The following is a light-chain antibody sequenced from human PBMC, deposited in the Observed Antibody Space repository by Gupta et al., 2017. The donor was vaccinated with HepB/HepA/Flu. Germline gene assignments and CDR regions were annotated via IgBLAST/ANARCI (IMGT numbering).Light chain of an antibody. J-gene: IGLJ1*01. CDR1: SSNIGAGYD. CDR3: QSYDSSLSGYV. V-gene: IGLV1-40*01. Sequence: QSVLTQPPSVSGAPGPRVTISCTWSSSNIGAGYDVHWYQQLPGTATKLLIYGNSNRPAGVPDRFSCSKSGTSASLAITGLQAEDEADYYCQSYDSSLSGYVFGTGTKVTVL. CDR2: GNS.